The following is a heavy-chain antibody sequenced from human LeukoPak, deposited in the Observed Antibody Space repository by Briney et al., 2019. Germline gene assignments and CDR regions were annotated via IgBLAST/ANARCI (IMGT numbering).Heavy chain of an antibody. D-gene: IGHD6-19*01. Sequence: SQTLSLTCTVSRGSNSSGGNYWSWIRQYPGKGLEWIGYIYYSGTTYYNPSLESRVTISLDTSKNQFSLKLSSVTAADTAVYYCARRGGVAGYFDYWGQGTLVTVSS. V-gene: IGHV4-31*03. J-gene: IGHJ4*02. CDR3: ARRGGVAGYFDY. CDR1: RGSNSSGGNY. CDR2: IYYSGTT.